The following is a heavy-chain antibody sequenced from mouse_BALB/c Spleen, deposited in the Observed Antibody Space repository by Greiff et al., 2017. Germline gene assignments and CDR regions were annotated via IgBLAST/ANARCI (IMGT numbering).Heavy chain of an antibody. CDR3: ARSGTGHAMDY. Sequence: VQRVESGAELAKPGASVKMSCKASGYTFTSYWMHWVKQRPGQGLEWIGYINPSTGYTEYNQKFKDKATLTADKSSSTAYMQLSSLTSEDSAVYYCARSGTGHAMDYWGQGTSVTVSS. J-gene: IGHJ4*01. CDR1: GYTFTSYW. D-gene: IGHD4-1*01. CDR2: INPSTGYT. V-gene: IGHV1-7*01.